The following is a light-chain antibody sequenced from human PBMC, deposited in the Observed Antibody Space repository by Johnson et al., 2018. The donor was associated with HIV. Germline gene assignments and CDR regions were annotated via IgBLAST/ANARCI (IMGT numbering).Light chain of an antibody. CDR3: GTWDSSLSVF. V-gene: IGLV1-51*01. J-gene: IGLJ1*01. CDR1: NSNIGNNY. CDR2: DHN. Sequence: QSVLTQPPSVSAAPGQKVTISCSGRNSNIGNNYVSWYQQLPGTAPKLLIYDHNKRPSGIPDRFSGSKSGTSATLGITGLPTGDDANYYCGTWDSSLSVFFGTGTKVTVL.